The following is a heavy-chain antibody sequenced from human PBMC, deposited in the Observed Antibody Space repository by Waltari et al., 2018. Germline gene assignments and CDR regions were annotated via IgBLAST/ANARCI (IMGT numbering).Heavy chain of an antibody. D-gene: IGHD3-10*01. V-gene: IGHV1-69*08. CDR2: IIPIFGTA. J-gene: IGHJ4*02. CDR1: GGTFSSYA. CDR3: ARGDYYGSGSYYNGDY. Sequence: QVQLVQSGAEVKKPGSSVKVSCKASGGTFSSYAISWVRQAPGQGLEWMGRIIPIFGTANYAQKFQGRVTITADKSTSTAYMELSSLRSEDTAVYYCARGDYYGSGSYYNGDYWGQGTLVTVSS.